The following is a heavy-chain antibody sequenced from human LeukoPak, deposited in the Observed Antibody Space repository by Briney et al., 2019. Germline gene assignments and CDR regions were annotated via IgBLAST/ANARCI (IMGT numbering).Heavy chain of an antibody. CDR3: ARGSGVARDGFDL. J-gene: IGHJ3*01. D-gene: IGHD7-27*01. Sequence: SETLSLTCTVSIGSISSYYWSWVRQPPGKGLEWIGYIYYSGSTNYNPSLKNRVTISVDTSKNHVSLKVNAVTAADTAVYFCARGSGVARDGFDLWGQGTMVSVSS. V-gene: IGHV4-59*01. CDR2: IYYSGST. CDR1: IGSISSYY.